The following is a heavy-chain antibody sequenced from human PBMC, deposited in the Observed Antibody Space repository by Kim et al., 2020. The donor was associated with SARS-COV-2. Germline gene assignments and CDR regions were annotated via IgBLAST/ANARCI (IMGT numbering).Heavy chain of an antibody. J-gene: IGHJ4*02. V-gene: IGHV3-53*01. CDR2: IYVGGGT. Sequence: GGSLRLSCAVSGFIVSDSYMNWVRQAPGKGLEWVSVIYVGGGTYYAESVKGRFTLSRDHGKNNLYLQMNSLRAEDTAIYYCARETFGEFDYWGQGTLVTVSS. D-gene: IGHD3-10*01. CDR3: ARETFGEFDY. CDR1: GFIVSDSY.